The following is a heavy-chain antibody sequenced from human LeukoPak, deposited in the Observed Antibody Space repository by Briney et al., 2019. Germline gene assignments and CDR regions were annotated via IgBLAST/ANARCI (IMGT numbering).Heavy chain of an antibody. CDR1: GGSFSGYY. V-gene: IGHV4-34*01. Sequence: SETLSLTCAVYGGSFSGYYWSWIRQPPGKGLEWIGEINHSGSTNYNPSLKSRVTISVDTSKNQFSLKLSTVTAADTAVYYCATETNGRHYDYWGQGTLLTVSS. J-gene: IGHJ4*02. CDR3: ATETNGRHYDY. CDR2: INHSGST. D-gene: IGHD1-14*01.